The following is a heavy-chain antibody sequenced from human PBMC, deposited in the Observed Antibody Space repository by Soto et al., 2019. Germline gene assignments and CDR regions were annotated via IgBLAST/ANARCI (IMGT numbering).Heavy chain of an antibody. V-gene: IGHV1-18*01. D-gene: IGHD3-3*01. CDR2: ISAYNGNT. J-gene: IGHJ5*02. CDR1: GYTFTSYG. Sequence: ASVKVSCKASGYTFTSYGISWVRQAPGQGLEWMGWISAYNGNTNYAQKLQGRVTMTTDTSTSTAYMELRSLRSDDTAVYYCARESWHLERSGWFDPWGQGTLVTVSS. CDR3: ARESWHLERSGWFDP.